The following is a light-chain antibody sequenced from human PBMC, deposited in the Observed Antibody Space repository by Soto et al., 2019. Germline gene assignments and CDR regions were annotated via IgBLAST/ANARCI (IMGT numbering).Light chain of an antibody. V-gene: IGKV3-11*01. Sequence: EIVLTQSPATLSLSPGERATLSCRASQSVSSSLAWYQQQPGQAPRLLIYDASNRATGIPARFSGSGSGTDFTLSNISLEPEDCAVYYCQQRGNWPRTFGQGTKLEIK. CDR1: QSVSSS. CDR3: QQRGNWPRT. CDR2: DAS. J-gene: IGKJ2*01.